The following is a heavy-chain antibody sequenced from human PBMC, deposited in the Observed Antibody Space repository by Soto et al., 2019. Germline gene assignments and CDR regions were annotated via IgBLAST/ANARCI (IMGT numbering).Heavy chain of an antibody. D-gene: IGHD3-22*01. V-gene: IGHV3-30*18. CDR3: AKDLYETAFFDY. CDR2: ISYDGSNK. CDR1: GFTFSSYG. J-gene: IGHJ4*02. Sequence: GGSLRLSCAASGFTFSSYGMHWVRQAPGKGLEWVAVISYDGSNKYYADSVKGRFTISRDNSKNTLYLQMNSLRAEDTAVYYFAKDLYETAFFDYWGQGTLVTVSS.